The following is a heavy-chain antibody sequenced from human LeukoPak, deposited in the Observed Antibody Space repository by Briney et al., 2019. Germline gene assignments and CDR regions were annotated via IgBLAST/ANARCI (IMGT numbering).Heavy chain of an antibody. CDR2: IYHSGST. D-gene: IGHD3-22*01. V-gene: IGHV4-4*02. CDR3: ARDGGSSGSYFDY. Sequence: SETLSLTCAVSGGSICSSNWWSWVRQPPGKGLEWIGEIYHSGSTNYNPSLKSRVTISVDKSKNQFSLKLSSVTAADTAVYYCARDGGSSGSYFDYWGQGTLVTVSS. J-gene: IGHJ4*02. CDR1: GGSICSSNW.